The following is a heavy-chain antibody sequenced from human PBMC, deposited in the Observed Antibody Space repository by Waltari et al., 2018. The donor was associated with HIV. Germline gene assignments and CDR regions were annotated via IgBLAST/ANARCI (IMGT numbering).Heavy chain of an antibody. Sequence: QLQMGQSGTEVKKPGDSVKVSCRASGDTVADPYIHWMPQAPGQGLEWMGWISPNTGGTNYPQNFQGRVTLTRDTSISTVFLELRSLRSDDSAIYYCAREKRLGLDGMDVWGPGTTVIVSS. CDR1: GDTVADPY. CDR2: ISPNTGGT. J-gene: IGHJ6*02. V-gene: IGHV1-2*02. CDR3: AREKRLGLDGMDV. D-gene: IGHD6-19*01.